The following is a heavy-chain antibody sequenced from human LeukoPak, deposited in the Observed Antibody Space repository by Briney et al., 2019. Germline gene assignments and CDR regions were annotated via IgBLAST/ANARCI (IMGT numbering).Heavy chain of an antibody. J-gene: IGHJ5*02. Sequence: ASVKVSCKASGYTFTSYGISWVRQAPGQGLEWMGCINTNTGNPTYAQGFTGRFVLSVDTSVNTAFLEITSLKSEDTAVYYCARGNRPQRFYGSGSFDPWGQGTLVSVSS. CDR1: GYTFTSYG. CDR3: ARGNRPQRFYGSGSFDP. D-gene: IGHD3-10*01. CDR2: INTNTGNP. V-gene: IGHV7-4-1*02.